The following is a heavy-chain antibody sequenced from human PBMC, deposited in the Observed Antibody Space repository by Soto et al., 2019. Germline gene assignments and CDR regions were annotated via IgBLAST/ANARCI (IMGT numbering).Heavy chain of an antibody. J-gene: IGHJ4*02. Sequence: SVKVSCKVSGGTFSSQAISWVRQAPGQRLEWMGVFIPILGAPKYAQNFRDRVTITADESTSTAYMELSSLRSEDTAVYYCARDPSGYSYGYADYWGPGTLVTVSS. CDR1: GGTFSSQA. CDR3: ARDPSGYSYGYADY. D-gene: IGHD5-18*01. V-gene: IGHV1-69*13. CDR2: FIPILGAP.